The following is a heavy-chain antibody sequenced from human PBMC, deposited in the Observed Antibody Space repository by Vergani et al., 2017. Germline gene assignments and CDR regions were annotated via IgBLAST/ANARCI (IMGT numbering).Heavy chain of an antibody. CDR3: AREGSSSGWGAADYYYGMDV. J-gene: IGHJ6*02. Sequence: QMQLVQSGPEVKKPGTSVKVSCKASVFTFTSSAIRWVRQARGQRLEWIGWIVVGSGNTNYAKKFQEIVTITRDMSTSTAYMELSSLRSEDTAVYYWAREGSSSGWGAADYYYGMDVWGQGTTVTVSS. D-gene: IGHD6-13*01. CDR1: VFTFTSSA. CDR2: IVVGSGNT. V-gene: IGHV1-58*02.